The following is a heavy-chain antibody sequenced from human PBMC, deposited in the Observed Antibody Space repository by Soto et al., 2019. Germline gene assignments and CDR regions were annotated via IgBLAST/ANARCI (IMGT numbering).Heavy chain of an antibody. Sequence: GGSLRLSCATSGFRFDDYNIHWVRQAPGKGLEWVSLITWNGGNTYYADSVKGRFTISRDGTTESVSLQMTSLKREDTGLYYCARETLSFGSALDVWGQGTMVTVSS. D-gene: IGHD3-3*01. CDR1: GFRFDDYN. CDR2: ITWNGGNT. J-gene: IGHJ6*02. V-gene: IGHV3-43*01. CDR3: ARETLSFGSALDV.